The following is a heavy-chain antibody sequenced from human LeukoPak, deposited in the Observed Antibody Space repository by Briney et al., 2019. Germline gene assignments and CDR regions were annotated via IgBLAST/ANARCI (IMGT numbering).Heavy chain of an antibody. Sequence: GGSLRLSCAASGFSFSGYSMNWVRQAPGKGLEWVSSISSSSDDIYYADSVKGRFTISRDNAKNSLYLQMNSLRAEDTAVYYCARAVVVTAPDNYWGQGTLVTVSS. J-gene: IGHJ4*02. CDR2: ISSSSDDI. V-gene: IGHV3-21*01. CDR1: GFSFSGYS. D-gene: IGHD2-21*02. CDR3: ARAVVVTAPDNY.